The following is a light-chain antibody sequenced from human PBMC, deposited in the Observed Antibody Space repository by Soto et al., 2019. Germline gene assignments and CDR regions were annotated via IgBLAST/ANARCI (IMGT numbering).Light chain of an antibody. J-gene: IGLJ1*01. CDR1: SSDVGGYNY. CDR3: CSYAGSDSYV. Sequence: QSALTQPRSVSGSPGQSVAISCTGTSSDVGGYNYVSWYQQHPGKAPKLIIYDVTKRPSGVPDRFSGSSSGNTASLTISGLQAEDEADYFCCSYAGSDSYVFGTGTKVTVL. V-gene: IGLV2-11*01. CDR2: DVT.